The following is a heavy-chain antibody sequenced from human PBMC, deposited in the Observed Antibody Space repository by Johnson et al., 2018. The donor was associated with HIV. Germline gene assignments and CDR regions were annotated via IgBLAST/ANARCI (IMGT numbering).Heavy chain of an antibody. CDR1: GFTFSPYW. CDR2: IISDVSSA. CDR3: AKERYIGTTTRADAFDM. J-gene: IGHJ3*02. D-gene: IGHD1-26*01. Sequence: VQLVESGGGLVQPGGSLRLSCAASGFTFSPYWMHWVRQAPGQGLEWVSRIISDVSSAIYTDSVQGRFTISRDNSKNTLFLQMNSLRAEDTTVYYCAKERYIGTTTRADAFDMWGQGTMVTVSS. V-gene: IGHV3-74*01.